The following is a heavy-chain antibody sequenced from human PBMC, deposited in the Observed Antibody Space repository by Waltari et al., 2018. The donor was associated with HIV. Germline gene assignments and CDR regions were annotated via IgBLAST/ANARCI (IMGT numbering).Heavy chain of an antibody. J-gene: IGHJ4*02. Sequence: QVQLVESGGGVVQPGRSLRLSCAASGFTFNNHGIHWVRQAPGKGLDWGAVISYDRSTKDYADSLKGRFTISRDNSKKTVYLQMNSLIAEDTAVYYCAKDRAFFQVGYSIIWGQGTLVTVSS. CDR2: ISYDRSTK. D-gene: IGHD5-12*01. CDR1: GFTFNNHG. V-gene: IGHV3-30*18. CDR3: AKDRAFFQVGYSII.